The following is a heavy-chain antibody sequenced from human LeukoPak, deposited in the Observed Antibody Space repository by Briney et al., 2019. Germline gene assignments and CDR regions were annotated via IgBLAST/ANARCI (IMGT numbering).Heavy chain of an antibody. CDR1: GFTFSSYG. CDR3: GKGGGGVLDC. D-gene: IGHD3-16*01. Sequence: GGSLRLSCAASGFTFSSYGMNWVRQAPGKGLEWVAGISSDGSNKHFADSVKGRFTVSRDNSKNTVYLQMNSLRAEDTAVYYCGKGGGGVLDCWGQGTLVSVFS. J-gene: IGHJ4*02. V-gene: IGHV3-30*18. CDR2: ISSDGSNK.